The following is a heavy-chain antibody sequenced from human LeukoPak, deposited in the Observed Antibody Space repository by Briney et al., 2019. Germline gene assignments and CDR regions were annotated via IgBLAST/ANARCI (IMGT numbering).Heavy chain of an antibody. Sequence: SETLSLTCSVSGYSISSDYYWGWIRQPPGKGLEWIGSIYHSGTIYYNPSLKSRVTISVDTSKNQFSLKLSSVTAADTAVYYCARLWWFGEFPSNWFDPWGQGTLVTVSS. CDR2: IYHSGTI. J-gene: IGHJ5*02. CDR1: GYSISSDYY. D-gene: IGHD3-10*01. V-gene: IGHV4-38-2*02. CDR3: ARLWWFGEFPSNWFDP.